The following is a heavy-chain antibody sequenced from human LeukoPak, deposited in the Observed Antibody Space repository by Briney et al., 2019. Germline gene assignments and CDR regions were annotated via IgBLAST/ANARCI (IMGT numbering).Heavy chain of an antibody. J-gene: IGHJ3*01. V-gene: IGHV3-74*01. CDR3: IVVVEPPDSDGFDV. CDR2: INADGSTT. D-gene: IGHD1-14*01. CDR1: GITFGNSW. Sequence: GSLRLSCAASGITFGNSWVHWVRQAPGKGLVWVSLINADGSTTSYADSVKGRFTISRDNARNTLSLEMNSLTIEDTAVYYCIVVVEPPDSDGFDVWGQGTMITVSS.